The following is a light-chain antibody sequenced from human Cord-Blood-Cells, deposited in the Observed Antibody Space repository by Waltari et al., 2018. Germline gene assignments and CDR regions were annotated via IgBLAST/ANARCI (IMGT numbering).Light chain of an antibody. J-gene: IGKJ2*01. CDR3: QQYNSYSYT. Sequence: DIQMTQSPSTLSASVGARVTITCWASQSISSWLAWYQQKPGKAPKLLIYKASSLESGVPSRFSGSGSGTEFTLTISSLQPDDFATYYCQQYNSYSYTVGQGTKLEIK. CDR2: KAS. V-gene: IGKV1-5*03. CDR1: QSISSW.